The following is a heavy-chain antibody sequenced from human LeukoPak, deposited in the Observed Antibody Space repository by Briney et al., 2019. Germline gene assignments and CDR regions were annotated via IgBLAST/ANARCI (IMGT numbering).Heavy chain of an antibody. CDR2: IKSKTDGETT. V-gene: IGHV3-15*07. CDR1: DFTFSKGW. D-gene: IGHD1-26*01. J-gene: IGHJ4*02. Sequence: GGSLRLSCAASDFTFSKGWMSWVRQAPGKGLEWVGRIKSKTDGETTDYAAPVRGRFTISRDDSHNTLYLQMNSLKAEDTAVYYCSTMDGRYYARFDYWGQGTLVTVSS. CDR3: STMDGRYYARFDY.